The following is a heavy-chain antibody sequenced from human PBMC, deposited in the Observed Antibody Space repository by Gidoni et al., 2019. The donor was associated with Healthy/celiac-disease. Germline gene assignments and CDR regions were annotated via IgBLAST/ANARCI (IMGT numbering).Heavy chain of an antibody. CDR2: IYSGRST. CDR1: GFTVRSNY. D-gene: IGHD2-15*01. CDR3: ARGIAAGQY. J-gene: IGHJ4*02. Sequence: VQLVESGGGLVQPGGSLRRPCAASGFTVRSNYMIWVRQAPGTGLEWVSVIYSGRSTYYADSVKGRFTISRQHSKNTLYLQMNSLRAEDTAVYYCARGIAAGQYWGQGTLVTVSS. V-gene: IGHV3-53*04.